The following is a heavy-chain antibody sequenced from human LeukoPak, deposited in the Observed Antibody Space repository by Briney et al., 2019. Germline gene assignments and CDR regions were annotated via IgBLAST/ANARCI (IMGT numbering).Heavy chain of an antibody. CDR1: GGSISSTHW. CDR3: ARERARRGGFDY. Sequence: SETLSLTCTVSGGSISSTHWWSWVRPPPGKGLEWIGEISQSGSANYKWSLQRRITISVDTSKNQFSLKLTSVTAADTAIYHCARERARRGGFDYWGQGTLVTVSS. CDR2: ISQSGSA. D-gene: IGHD2-15*01. V-gene: IGHV4-4*02. J-gene: IGHJ4*02.